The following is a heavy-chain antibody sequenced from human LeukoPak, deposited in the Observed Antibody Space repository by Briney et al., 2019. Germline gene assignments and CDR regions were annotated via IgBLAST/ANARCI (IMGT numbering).Heavy chain of an antibody. J-gene: IGHJ4*02. CDR2: IYYTGST. D-gene: IGHD6-19*01. Sequence: SETLSLTCTVSGGSISRYYWSWIRQYPGKGLEWVGYIYYTGSTNYNPSLKSRVTISVDTSKNHFSLKLSSVTAADTAVYYCARHDSSGWYGVWGQGTLVTVSS. CDR1: GGSISRYY. CDR3: ARHDSSGWYGV. V-gene: IGHV4-59*08.